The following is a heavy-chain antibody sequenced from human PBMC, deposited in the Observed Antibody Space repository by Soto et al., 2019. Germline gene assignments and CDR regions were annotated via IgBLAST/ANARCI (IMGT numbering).Heavy chain of an antibody. CDR2: LDSSGTTA. V-gene: IGHV3-23*05. D-gene: IGHD1-7*01. CDR3: AKRSGISGTKGGEYYFDY. CDR1: GFTFGAFG. Sequence: GGSLRLSCAGSGFTFGAFGMYWFRQAPGKGLEFVSALDSSGTTAYYADSVKGRFTVSRDNSKDTLYLQMNSLRSEDTAVYYCAKRSGISGTKGGEYYFDYWGQGTLVTVSS. J-gene: IGHJ4*02.